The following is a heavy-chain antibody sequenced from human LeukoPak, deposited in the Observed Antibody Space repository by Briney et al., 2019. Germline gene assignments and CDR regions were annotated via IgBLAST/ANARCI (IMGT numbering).Heavy chain of an antibody. D-gene: IGHD5-18*01. CDR3: ARRGDSYGAFDY. CDR1: GYTLTELS. V-gene: IGHV1-46*01. CDR2: INPSGGST. J-gene: IGHJ4*02. Sequence: ASVKVSCKVSGYTLTELSMHWVRQAPGQGLEWMGIINPSGGSTSYAQKFQGRVTMTRDTSTSTVYMELSSLRSEDTAVYYCARRGDSYGAFDYWGQGTLVTVSS.